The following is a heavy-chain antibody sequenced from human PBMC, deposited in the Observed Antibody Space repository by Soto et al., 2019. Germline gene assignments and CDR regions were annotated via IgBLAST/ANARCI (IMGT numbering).Heavy chain of an antibody. J-gene: IGHJ5*02. CDR2: IYPGDSDT. Sequence: GESLKISCKGSGYSFTSYWIGWVRQMPGKGLEWMGIIYPGDSDTRYSPPFQGQVTISADKSISTAYLQWSSLKASDTAMYYCARHRYYGSGSKPNWFDPWGQGTLVTVS. D-gene: IGHD3-10*01. CDR3: ARHRYYGSGSKPNWFDP. V-gene: IGHV5-51*01. CDR1: GYSFTSYW.